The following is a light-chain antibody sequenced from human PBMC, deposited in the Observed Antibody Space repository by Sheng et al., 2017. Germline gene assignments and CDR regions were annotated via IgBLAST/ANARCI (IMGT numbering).Light chain of an antibody. Sequence: DIHMSQFPSILSASIGDRVTLTCRASQTISRWLAWYQLKPGEAPKLLIHEASILDTGVPSRFSGSGSGTEFTLTISSLQPDDSASYYCQQYRNYSPTFGQGTKVEIK. CDR2: EAS. V-gene: IGKV1-5*03. CDR1: QTISRW. CDR3: QQYRNYSPT. J-gene: IGKJ1*01.